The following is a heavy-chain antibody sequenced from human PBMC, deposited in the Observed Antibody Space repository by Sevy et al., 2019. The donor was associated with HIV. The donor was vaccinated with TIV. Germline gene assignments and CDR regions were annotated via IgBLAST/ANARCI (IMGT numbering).Heavy chain of an antibody. Sequence: SETLSLTCTVSGGSISRSSYYWGWIRQPPGKGLEWIGSIYSTGSTSYNPSLKSRVTLSADTSKNQFSLKLDSVSAADTAVYYCAIPRGSDWYEGTGGYFDLWGRGALVTVSS. CDR2: IYSTGST. CDR3: AIPRGSDWYEGTGGYFDL. D-gene: IGHD6-19*01. J-gene: IGHJ2*01. V-gene: IGHV4-39*01. CDR1: GGSISRSSYY.